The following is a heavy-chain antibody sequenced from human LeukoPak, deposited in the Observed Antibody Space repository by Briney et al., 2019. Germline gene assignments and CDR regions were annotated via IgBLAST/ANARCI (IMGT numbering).Heavy chain of an antibody. D-gene: IGHD1-26*01. V-gene: IGHV4-61*02. CDR3: ARAGGATPEGLYFDY. CDR1: GGSISSGSYY. J-gene: IGHJ4*02. Sequence: SETLSLTCTVSGGSISSGSYYWTWIRQPAGKGLEWIGRIYTSGSTNYNPSLKSRVTISVDTSKNQFSLKLSSVTAADTAVYYCARAGGATPEGLYFDYWGQGTLVTVSS. CDR2: IYTSGST.